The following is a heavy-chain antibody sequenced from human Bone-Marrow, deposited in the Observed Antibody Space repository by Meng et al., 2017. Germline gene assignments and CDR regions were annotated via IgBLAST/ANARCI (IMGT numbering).Heavy chain of an antibody. CDR2: IKSKPDGETI. CDR3: SGHIDY. J-gene: IGHJ4*02. V-gene: IGHV3-15*01. CDR1: GFTFSNAY. D-gene: IGHD5-12*01. Sequence: GQVEESGGGLVKPGGSLILSCEGSGFTFSNAYMTWVRQVPGKRLEWVGRIKSKPDGETIDYAAPVKGRFTISRDDSKNTVYLQMNSLKTEDTAVYYCSGHIDYWGQGTLVTVSS.